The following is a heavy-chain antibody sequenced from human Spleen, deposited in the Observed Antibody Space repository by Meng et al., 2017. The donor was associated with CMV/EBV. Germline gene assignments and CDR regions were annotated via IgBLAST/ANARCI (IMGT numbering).Heavy chain of an antibody. Sequence: ASVKVSCKASGYTFTSYDINWVRQATGQGLEWMGWMNPNSGNTGYAQKFQGRVTMTRNTSISTAYMELSSLRSEDTAVYYCAREAAGYYYYYGMDVWGQGTTVTVSS. D-gene: IGHD6-13*01. V-gene: IGHV1-8*01. CDR2: MNPNSGNT. CDR1: GYTFTSYD. J-gene: IGHJ6*02. CDR3: AREAAGYYYYYGMDV.